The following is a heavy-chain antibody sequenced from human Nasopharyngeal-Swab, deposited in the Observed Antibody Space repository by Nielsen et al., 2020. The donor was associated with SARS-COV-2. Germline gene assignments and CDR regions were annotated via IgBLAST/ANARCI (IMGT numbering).Heavy chain of an antibody. J-gene: IGHJ4*02. CDR3: ARDPLGYSYEDY. V-gene: IGHV1-69*04. Sequence: SVKVSCKASGYTFTSYYMHWVRQAPGQGLEWMGRIIPILGIANYAQKFQGRVTITADKSTSTAYMELSSLRSEDTAVYYCARDPLGYSYEDYWGQGTLVTVSS. D-gene: IGHD5-18*01. CDR2: IIPILGIA. CDR1: GYTFTSYY.